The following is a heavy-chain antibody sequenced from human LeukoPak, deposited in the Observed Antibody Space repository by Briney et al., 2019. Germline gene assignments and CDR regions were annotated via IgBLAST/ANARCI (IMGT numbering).Heavy chain of an antibody. D-gene: IGHD3-3*02. V-gene: IGHV1-18*01. CDR1: GYIFTSFA. CDR3: VREVEFLEWLLGY. J-gene: IGHJ4*02. CDR2: SSAYNGNT. Sequence: ASVKVSCKASGYIFTSFAISWVRQAPGQGLEWMGWSSAYNGNTIYAKKLQGRVTMTTDTSASTAYMEVRSLRSDDTAVYYCVREVEFLEWLLGYWGQGTLVTVSS.